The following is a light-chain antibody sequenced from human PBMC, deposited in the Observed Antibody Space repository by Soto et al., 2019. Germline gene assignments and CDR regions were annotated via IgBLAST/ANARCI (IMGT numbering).Light chain of an antibody. J-gene: IGKJ1*01. V-gene: IGKV1-5*03. Sequence: DIQMTQPPSTLSASVGDRVTITCRPSQSVGSWLAWYQQKPGKAPKLLIYRASSLESGVPSRFSGTGSGTEFTLTISSLQPDDFATYYCQQYNSYCSFGQGTKVDIK. CDR3: QQYNSYCS. CDR1: QSVGSW. CDR2: RAS.